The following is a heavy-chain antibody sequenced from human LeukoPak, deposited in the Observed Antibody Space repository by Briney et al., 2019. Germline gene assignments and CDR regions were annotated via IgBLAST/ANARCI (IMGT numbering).Heavy chain of an antibody. J-gene: IGHJ4*02. CDR3: ARGRPTGYSSSWADY. V-gene: IGHV4-34*01. CDR1: GGSFSGYY. Sequence: SETLSLTCAVYGGSFSGYYWSWIRQPPGKGLEWIGEINHSGSTNYNPSLKSRVTISVDMSKNHFCLKLSSVTAAETAVYYGARGRPTGYSSSWADYWGQGTLVTVSS. CDR2: INHSGST. D-gene: IGHD6-13*01.